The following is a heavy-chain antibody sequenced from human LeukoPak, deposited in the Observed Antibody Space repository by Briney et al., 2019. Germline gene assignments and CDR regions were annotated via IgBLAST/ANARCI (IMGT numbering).Heavy chain of an antibody. CDR2: INHSGST. CDR3: ARVPIPYYYYGMDV. J-gene: IGHJ6*02. Sequence: SETLSLTCAVYGGSFSGDYWSWIRQPPGKGLEWIGEINHSGSTNYNPSLKSRVTISVDTSKNQFSLKLSSVTAADTAVYYCARVPIPYYYYGMDVWGQGTTVTVSS. V-gene: IGHV4-34*01. CDR1: GGSFSGDY.